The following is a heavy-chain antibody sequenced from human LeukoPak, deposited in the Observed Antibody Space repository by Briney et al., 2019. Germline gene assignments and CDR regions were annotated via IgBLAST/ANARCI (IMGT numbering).Heavy chain of an antibody. CDR2: IWSDGSQT. D-gene: IGHD3-16*01. V-gene: IGHV3-33*01. J-gene: IGHJ4*02. CDR1: GFSFSGDA. CDR3: AGAAGLGNYLIDY. Sequence: PGGSLRLSCAASGFSFSGDAIHWVRQAPVKGLEWVALIWSDGSQTKYAGSVKGRFTVSRDNSKNTAFLQMSGLTVEDTAVYYCAGAAGLGNYLIDYWGQGTLVTVSS.